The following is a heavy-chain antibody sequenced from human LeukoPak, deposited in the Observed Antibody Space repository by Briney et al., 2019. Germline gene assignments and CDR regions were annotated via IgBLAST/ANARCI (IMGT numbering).Heavy chain of an antibody. CDR3: ARDLRIAASPLYYGMDV. D-gene: IGHD6-13*01. V-gene: IGHV3-21*01. Sequence: GGSLRLSCAASGFTFSSYSMNWVRQAPGKGLEWVSSISSSSSYIYYADSVKGRFTISRDNAKNSLYLQMNSLRAEDTAVYYCARDLRIAASPLYYGMDVWGQGTTVTVSS. CDR1: GFTFSSYS. J-gene: IGHJ6*02. CDR2: ISSSSSYI.